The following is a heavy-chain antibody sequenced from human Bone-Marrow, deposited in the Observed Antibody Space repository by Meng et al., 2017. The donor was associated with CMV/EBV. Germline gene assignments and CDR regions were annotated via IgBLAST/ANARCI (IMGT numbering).Heavy chain of an antibody. CDR1: GFTFSSYS. Sequence: GGSLRLSCAASGFTFSSYSMNWVRQAPGKGLEWVSYISSSSSTIYYADSVKGRFTISRDNAKNSLHLQMNSLRAEDTAVYYCARGTIVVVPAAIGQSGYYYYYGMDVWGQGTTVTVSS. D-gene: IGHD2-2*01. CDR2: ISSSSSTI. CDR3: ARGTIVVVPAAIGQSGYYYYYGMDV. J-gene: IGHJ6*02. V-gene: IGHV3-48*04.